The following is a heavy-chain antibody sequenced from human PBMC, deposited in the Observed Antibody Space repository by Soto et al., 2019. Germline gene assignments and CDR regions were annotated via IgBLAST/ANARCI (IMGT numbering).Heavy chain of an antibody. CDR1: GGTFSSYA. Sequence: SVKVSCKASGGTFSSYAISWVRQAPGQGLEWMGGIIPIFGTANYAQKFQGRVTITADESTSTAYMELSSLRSEDTAVYYCVAALCSSTSCYTGEVPGYYYGMDVWGQGTTVTVSS. J-gene: IGHJ6*02. D-gene: IGHD2-2*02. CDR2: IIPIFGTA. V-gene: IGHV1-69*13. CDR3: VAALCSSTSCYTGEVPGYYYGMDV.